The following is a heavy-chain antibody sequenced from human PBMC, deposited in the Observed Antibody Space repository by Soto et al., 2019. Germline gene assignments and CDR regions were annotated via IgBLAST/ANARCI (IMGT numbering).Heavy chain of an antibody. CDR2: ISSSSSYI. CDR3: AREQYSSSSHAFDI. Sequence: EVQLVESGGGLVKPGGSLRLSCAASGFTFSSYSMNWVRQAPGNGLEWVSSISSSSSYIYYADSVKGRFTISRDNAKNSLYLQMNSLRAEDTAVYYCAREQYSSSSHAFDIWGQGTMVTVSS. J-gene: IGHJ3*02. CDR1: GFTFSSYS. V-gene: IGHV3-21*01. D-gene: IGHD6-6*01.